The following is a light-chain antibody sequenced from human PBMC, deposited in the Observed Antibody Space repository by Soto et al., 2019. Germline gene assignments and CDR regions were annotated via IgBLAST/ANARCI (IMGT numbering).Light chain of an antibody. CDR2: DVS. CDR3: CSYAGSRV. J-gene: IGLJ3*02. Sequence: QSALTQPRSVSGSPGQSVTISCTGTSSDVGEYDYVSWYQHHPGKAPKLMIYDVSQRPSGVPDRFSGSKSGNTASLTISGLQAEDDAHYYCCSYAGSRVFGGGTKLTVL. V-gene: IGLV2-11*01. CDR1: SSDVGEYDY.